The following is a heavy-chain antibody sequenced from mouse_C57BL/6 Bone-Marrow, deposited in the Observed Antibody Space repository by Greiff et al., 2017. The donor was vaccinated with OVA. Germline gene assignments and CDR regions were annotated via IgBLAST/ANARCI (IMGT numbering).Heavy chain of an antibody. CDR1: GYTFTSYW. CDR2: INPSNGGT. V-gene: IGHV1-53*01. CDR3: ARPVVALGDFDY. Sequence: QVQLQQSGTELVKPGASVKLSCKASGYTFTSYWMHWVKQRPGQGLEWIGNINPSNGGTNYNEKFKSKATLTVDKSSSTAYMQLSSLTSEDSAVXYCARPVVALGDFDYWGQGTTLTVSS. D-gene: IGHD1-1*01. J-gene: IGHJ2*01.